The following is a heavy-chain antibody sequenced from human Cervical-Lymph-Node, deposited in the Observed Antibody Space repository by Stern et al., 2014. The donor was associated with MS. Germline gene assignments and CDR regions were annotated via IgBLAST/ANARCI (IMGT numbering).Heavy chain of an antibody. Sequence: QVTLKESGPVLVKPTETLTLTCTVSGFSLSNARMGVSWIRQPPGKALEWIAHIFSNDEKSYSTSLKSRLTISKDTSKSQVVLTMTNMDPVDTATYYCARIARYCSGGSCYSDAFDIWGQGTMVTVSS. CDR2: IFSNDEK. J-gene: IGHJ3*02. D-gene: IGHD2-15*01. CDR3: ARIARYCSGGSCYSDAFDI. V-gene: IGHV2-26*01. CDR1: GFSLSNARMG.